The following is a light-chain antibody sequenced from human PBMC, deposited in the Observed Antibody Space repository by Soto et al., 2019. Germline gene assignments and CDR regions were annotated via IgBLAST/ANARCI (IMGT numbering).Light chain of an antibody. J-gene: IGKJ2*01. CDR3: QLYYDRPLT. CDR1: HSVSSS. Sequence: ERVMTQSPATLSVSPGERVTLSCRASHSVSSSLAWYQQKPGQAPRLLIHGASTRATGIPARFSGSGSGTEFTLTISILQSEDFAVYYCQLYYDRPLTFGQGTKLEIK. CDR2: GAS. V-gene: IGKV3-15*01.